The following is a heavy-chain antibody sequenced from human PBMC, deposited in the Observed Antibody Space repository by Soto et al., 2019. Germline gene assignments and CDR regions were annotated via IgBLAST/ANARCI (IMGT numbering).Heavy chain of an antibody. J-gene: IGHJ4*02. CDR1: GGSISSSSYY. Sequence: SETLSLTCTVSGGSISSSSYYWGWIRQPPGKGLEWIGSIYYSGSTYYNPSLKSRVTISVDTSKNQFSLKLSSVTAADTAVYYCARHALVIRSGFDYWGQGTLVTVSS. CDR3: ARHALVIRSGFDY. D-gene: IGHD3-22*01. CDR2: IYYSGST. V-gene: IGHV4-39*01.